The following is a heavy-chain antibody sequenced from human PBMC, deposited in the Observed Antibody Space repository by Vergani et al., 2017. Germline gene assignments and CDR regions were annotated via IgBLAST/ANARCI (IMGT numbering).Heavy chain of an antibody. Sequence: QVRLEESGPGLVKPSQTLSLTCSVSGYSIGSGFYWAWIRQSPGAGLQWLTSIHNRGKTYHTPSLKSRVSVSLDTSKNRFSLNLTSVTATDTAVYYCARSQGDYWYFDLWGPGSLVTVSS. CDR3: ARSQGDYWYFDL. CDR2: IHNRGKT. D-gene: IGHD2-21*01. V-gene: IGHV4-38-2*01. J-gene: IGHJ2*01. CDR1: GYSIGSGFY.